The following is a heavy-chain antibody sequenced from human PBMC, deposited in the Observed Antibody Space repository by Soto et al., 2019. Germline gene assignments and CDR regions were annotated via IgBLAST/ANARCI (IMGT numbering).Heavy chain of an antibody. Sequence: GGSLRLSCAASGFTFSSYWMSWVRQAPGRGLVWVANIKGDGSERHYVDSVKGRFIISRDNGKNSLFLQMNSLRVEDTAEYYCARDGCTSATCDVYGMDVWGQGTTVTVSS. CDR3: ARDGCTSATCDVYGMDV. J-gene: IGHJ6*02. V-gene: IGHV3-7*03. CDR2: IKGDGSER. D-gene: IGHD2-2*01. CDR1: GFTFSSYW.